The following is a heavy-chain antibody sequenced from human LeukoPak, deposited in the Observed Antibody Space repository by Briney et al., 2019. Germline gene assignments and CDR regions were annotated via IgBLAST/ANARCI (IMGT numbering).Heavy chain of an antibody. CDR1: GDSFSSNSAA. V-gene: IGHV6-1*01. J-gene: IGHJ3*02. CDR3: ARANQRGKSRAFDI. CDR2: TYYRSKWYN. D-gene: IGHD3-10*01. Sequence: SQTLSLTCAISGDSFSSNSAAWHWIRQSPSRGLEWLGRTYYRSKWYNDYAVSVKSRITINPDTSKNQFSLQLNSVTPEDTAVYYCARANQRGKSRAFDIWGQGTMVTVSS.